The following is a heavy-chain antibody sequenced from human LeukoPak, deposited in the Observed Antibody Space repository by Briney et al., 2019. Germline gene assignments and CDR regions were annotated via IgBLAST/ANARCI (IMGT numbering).Heavy chain of an antibody. Sequence: PGRSLRLSCAASAFTFSNYGMHWVRQAPGKGLEWVAVISYDGSDKYYADSVKGRFTISRDNSKNTLYLQMNSLRADDTAVYYCAKDISGGDCPDYWGQGTLVTVSS. CDR3: AKDISGGDCPDY. CDR1: AFTFSNYG. J-gene: IGHJ4*02. V-gene: IGHV3-30*18. D-gene: IGHD2-21*02. CDR2: ISYDGSDK.